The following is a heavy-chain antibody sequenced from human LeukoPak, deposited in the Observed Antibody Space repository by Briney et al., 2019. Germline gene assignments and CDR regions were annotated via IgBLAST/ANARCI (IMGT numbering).Heavy chain of an antibody. J-gene: IGHJ4*02. CDR1: GFTFSSYG. CDR3: ARSVGVQLSLIDY. V-gene: IGHV3-33*01. CDR2: IWYDGSNK. Sequence: GGSLRLSCAASGFTFSSYGMHWVRQAPGKGLEWVAVIWYDGSNKYYADSVKGRFTISRDNSKNTLYLQMNSLRAEDTAVYYCARSVGVQLSLIDYWGQGTLVTVSS. D-gene: IGHD5-18*01.